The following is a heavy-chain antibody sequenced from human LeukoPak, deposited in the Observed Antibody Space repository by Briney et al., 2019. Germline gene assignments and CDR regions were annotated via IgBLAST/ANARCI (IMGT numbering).Heavy chain of an antibody. CDR1: GFTFSNYA. CDR3: ARDPNGDYVGACDF. J-gene: IGHJ3*01. Sequence: GGSLRVSCAGSGFTFSNYAMTWVRQAPGKGLQWVSAISGSGGTTQYADSVKGRFTISRDNPKNTLYLQMNSLRADDTAVYYCARDPNGDYVGACDFWGQGTTVTVS. D-gene: IGHD4-17*01. V-gene: IGHV3-23*01. CDR2: ISGSGGTT.